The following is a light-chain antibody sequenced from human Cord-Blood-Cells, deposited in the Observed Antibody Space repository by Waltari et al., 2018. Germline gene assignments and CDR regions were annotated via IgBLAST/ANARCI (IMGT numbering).Light chain of an antibody. J-gene: IGKJ1*01. CDR2: AAS. V-gene: IGKV1-27*01. CDR3: QKYNSAPWT. CDR1: QGIRKY. Sequence: DLQMTQSPSSLSASVGDRVTITCRASQGIRKYLAWYQQKPGKVPKLLIYAASTLQSGVPSRFSGSGSGTDFTLTISSLQPEDVATYYCQKYNSAPWTFGQGTKVEIK.